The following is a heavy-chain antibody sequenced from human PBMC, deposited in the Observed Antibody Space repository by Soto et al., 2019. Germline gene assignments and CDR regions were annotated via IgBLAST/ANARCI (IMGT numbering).Heavy chain of an antibody. V-gene: IGHV1-69*13. CDR2: IIPIFGTA. D-gene: IGHD2-15*01. Sequence: GASVKVSCKASGGTFSSYAISWVRQAPGQGLECMGGIIPIFGTANYAQKFQGRVTITADESTSTAYMELSSLRSEGTAVYYCARVVVAASYYYYGMDVWGQGTTVTVSS. J-gene: IGHJ6*02. CDR3: ARVVVAASYYYYGMDV. CDR1: GGTFSSYA.